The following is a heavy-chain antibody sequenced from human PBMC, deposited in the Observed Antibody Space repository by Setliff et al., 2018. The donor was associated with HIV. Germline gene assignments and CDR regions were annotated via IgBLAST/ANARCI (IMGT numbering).Heavy chain of an antibody. D-gene: IGHD3-9*01. CDR3: ARQTWGYYDTLTGYYRSPKNFDS. J-gene: IGHJ4*02. V-gene: IGHV4-39*01. Sequence: KASETLSLTCTVPGGSINRSNYYWGWTRQPPGKGLEWIGTISYTGSTYYDPSLKSRVTISLDTSKNQFFLKLSSVTAPDTAIYYCARQTWGYYDTLTGYYRSPKNFDSWGQGTLVTVSS. CDR2: ISYTGST. CDR1: GGSINRSNYY.